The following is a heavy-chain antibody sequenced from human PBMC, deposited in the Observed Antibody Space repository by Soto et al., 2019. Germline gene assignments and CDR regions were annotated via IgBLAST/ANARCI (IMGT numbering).Heavy chain of an antibody. D-gene: IGHD3-10*01. V-gene: IGHV3-23*01. Sequence: PGGSLRLSCVASGFTFGSRAMSWVRQAPGEGLEWVSTITDTGGDSKSADSVRGRFAISRDNSRNTLHLQMSSLRAEDSAVYYCASGSKDSYPGSRIFDFWGRGTLVTVSS. CDR2: ITDTGGDS. CDR3: ASGSKDSYPGSRIFDF. CDR1: GFTFGSRA. J-gene: IGHJ4*01.